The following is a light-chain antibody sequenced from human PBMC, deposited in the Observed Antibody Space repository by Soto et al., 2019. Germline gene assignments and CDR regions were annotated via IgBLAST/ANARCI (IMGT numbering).Light chain of an antibody. CDR1: SSDVGGYNY. V-gene: IGLV2-14*01. J-gene: IGLJ3*02. CDR3: SSYTSSSTLV. Sequence: QSALTQPASVSGSPGQSITISYTGTSSDVGGYNYVSWYQQHPGKAPKLMIYEVSNRPSGVSNRFSGSKSGNTASLTISGLQAVDEADYYCSSYTSSSTLVFGGGTKLTVL. CDR2: EVS.